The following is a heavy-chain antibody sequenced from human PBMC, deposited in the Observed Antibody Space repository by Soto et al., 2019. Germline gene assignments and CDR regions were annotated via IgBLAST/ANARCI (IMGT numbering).Heavy chain of an antibody. V-gene: IGHV3-21*06. CDR3: ARDLMPNDRGLGDLAY. CDR2: ITSKTGDQ. D-gene: IGHD3-22*01. J-gene: IGHJ4*02. Sequence: EVRLVESGGGLVKPGGSLRLSCAASGFTFNKYSMNWVRQAPGKGWEWVSAITSKTGDQYYADSVKGRFIISRDNTKNPLSLQVTSLRDEDTAVYYCARDLMPNDRGLGDLAYWGQGTLVTVSS. CDR1: GFTFNKYS.